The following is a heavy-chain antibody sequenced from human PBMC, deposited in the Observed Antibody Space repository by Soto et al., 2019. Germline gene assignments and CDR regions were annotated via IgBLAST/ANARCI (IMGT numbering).Heavy chain of an antibody. CDR1: GCSTTSDY. J-gene: IGHJ4*02. CDR2: IFHSLGA. V-gene: IGHV4-59*01. CDR3: VRDLKGSGDY. Sequence: LSLTCTVSGCSTTSDYWSWIRQPPGKGLEWLGYIFHSLGAKYNPSLGSRGTISLDTSKNQLSLSLRSVTAADTAIYFCVRDLKGSGDYWGQGTLVTVSS. D-gene: IGHD3-10*01.